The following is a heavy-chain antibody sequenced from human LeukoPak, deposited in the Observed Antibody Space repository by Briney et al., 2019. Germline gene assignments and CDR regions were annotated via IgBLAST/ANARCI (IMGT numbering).Heavy chain of an antibody. Sequence: SETLSLTCTVSGGSISSSSYYWGWIRQPPGKGLEWIGNIYHSGSTYYNPSLKSRVTISVDTSKNWFSLKVSSVTAADTGVYYCARGIVATDSHYYMDVWGKGTTVAVSS. CDR3: ARGIVATDSHYYMDV. J-gene: IGHJ6*03. CDR2: IYHSGST. CDR1: GGSISSSSYY. V-gene: IGHV4-39*07. D-gene: IGHD2/OR15-2a*01.